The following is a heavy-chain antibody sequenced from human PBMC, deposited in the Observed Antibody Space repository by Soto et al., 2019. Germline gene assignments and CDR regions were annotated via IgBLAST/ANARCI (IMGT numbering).Heavy chain of an antibody. D-gene: IGHD3-22*01. CDR1: GGSISSYY. Sequence: ETLSLTCTVSGGSISSYYWSWIRQPPGKGLEWIGYIYYSGSTNYNPSLKSRVTISVDTSKNQFSLKLSSVTAADTAVYYCARDNGREQYYDSSGWYYFDYWGQGTLVTVSS. V-gene: IGHV4-59*01. J-gene: IGHJ4*02. CDR2: IYYSGST. CDR3: ARDNGREQYYDSSGWYYFDY.